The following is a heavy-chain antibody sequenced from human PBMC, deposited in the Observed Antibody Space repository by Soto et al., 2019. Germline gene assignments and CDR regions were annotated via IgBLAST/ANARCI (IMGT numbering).Heavy chain of an antibody. CDR2: IYSVGSA. CDR3: ARDFVVPAAFALDRYYYYGMDF. J-gene: IGHJ6*02. Sequence: HPGGSLRLSCAASGFTVSSYYMSWVRQAPGKGLEWVSVIYSVGSADFADSVKGRFTISRDNSKNTLYLQMNSLRAEDTAVYYCARDFVVPAAFALDRYYYYGMDFWGQGTTVPVSS. V-gene: IGHV3-66*01. CDR1: GFTVSSYY. D-gene: IGHD2-2*01.